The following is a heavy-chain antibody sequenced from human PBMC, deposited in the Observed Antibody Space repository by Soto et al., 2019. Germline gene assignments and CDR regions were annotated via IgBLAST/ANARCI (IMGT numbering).Heavy chain of an antibody. Sequence: GESLKISCKGSGYSFTSYWIGWVRQMPGKGLEWMGIIYPGDSDTRYSPSFQGQVTISADKSISTAYLQWSSLKASDTAMYYCARHGRYCSSGSCYSGYYYYYYGMDVWGQGTTVTVSS. J-gene: IGHJ6*02. CDR2: IYPGDSDT. D-gene: IGHD2-15*01. V-gene: IGHV5-51*01. CDR1: GYSFTSYW. CDR3: ARHGRYCSSGSCYSGYYYYYYGMDV.